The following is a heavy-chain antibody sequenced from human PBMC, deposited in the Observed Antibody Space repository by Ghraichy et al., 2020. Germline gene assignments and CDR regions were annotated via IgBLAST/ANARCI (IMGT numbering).Heavy chain of an antibody. CDR1: GVSITSLNYY. CDR2: IYHNGGT. Sequence: SETLSLTCTVSGVSITSLNYYWSWIRQHPEKGLEWIGYIYHNGGTNYSPSFQSRVSISIAASTNQFSLRLNSATAADTAVYYCAREVAILLPQGGAFDVWGQGTLVTVSS. J-gene: IGHJ3*01. V-gene: IGHV4-31*03. CDR3: AREVAILLPQGGAFDV. D-gene: IGHD2/OR15-2a*01.